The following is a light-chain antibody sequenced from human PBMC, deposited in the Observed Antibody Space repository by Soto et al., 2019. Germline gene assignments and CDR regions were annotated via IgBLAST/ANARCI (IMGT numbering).Light chain of an antibody. CDR3: TSWTTSTTMI. V-gene: IGLV2-14*03. J-gene: IGLJ2*01. CDR2: DVN. CDR1: SSDIGAYNY. Sequence: SALTQPASVSGSPGQSITISCTGTSSDIGAYNYVSWYQQHPGKAPKLMIYDVNIRPSGVSNRFSGSKSGNTASLTISGLQAEDEADYHCTSWTTSTTMIFGGGTKLTVL.